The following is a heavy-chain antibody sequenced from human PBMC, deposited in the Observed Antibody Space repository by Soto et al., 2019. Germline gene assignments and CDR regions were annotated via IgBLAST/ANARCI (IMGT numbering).Heavy chain of an antibody. D-gene: IGHD6-13*01. V-gene: IGHV3-48*01. CDR3: ARDRESGYSSSWYPH. J-gene: IGHJ4*02. CDR1: GFTFSSYS. CDR2: ISSSSSTI. Sequence: SLRLSCAASGFTFSSYSMNWVRQAPGKGLEWVSYISSSSSTIYYADSVKGRFTISRDNAKNSLYLQMNSLRAEDTAVYYCARDRESGYSSSWYPHWGQGTLVTVSS.